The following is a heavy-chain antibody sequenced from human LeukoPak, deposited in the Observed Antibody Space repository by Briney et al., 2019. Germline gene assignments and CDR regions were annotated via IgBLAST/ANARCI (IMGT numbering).Heavy chain of an antibody. V-gene: IGHV3-30*02. CDR3: AKPMTTVTTPGNDAFDI. Sequence: PGGSLRLSCAASGFTFSSYGMHWVRQAPGKGLEWVAFIRYDGSNKYYADSVKGRFTISRDNSKNTLYLQMNSLRAEDTAVYYCAKPMTTVTTPGNDAFDIWGQGTMVTVSS. CDR1: GFTFSSYG. CDR2: IRYDGSNK. D-gene: IGHD4-17*01. J-gene: IGHJ3*02.